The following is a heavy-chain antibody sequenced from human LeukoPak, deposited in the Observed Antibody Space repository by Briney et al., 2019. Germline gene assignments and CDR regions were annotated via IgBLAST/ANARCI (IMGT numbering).Heavy chain of an antibody. D-gene: IGHD3-16*02. CDR2: ISSSSSYI. Sequence: PGGSLRLSCAASGFTFSSYSMNWVRQAPGKGLEWVSSISSSSSYIYYADSVKGRFTISRDNSKNTLYLQMNSLRAEDTAVYYCAKDLFPWGFGGVIVIPGYYGMDVWGQGTTVTVSS. CDR1: GFTFSSYS. V-gene: IGHV3-21*04. CDR3: AKDLFPWGFGGVIVIPGYYGMDV. J-gene: IGHJ6*02.